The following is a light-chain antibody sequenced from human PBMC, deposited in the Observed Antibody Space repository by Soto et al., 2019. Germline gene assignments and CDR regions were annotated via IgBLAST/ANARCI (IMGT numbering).Light chain of an antibody. CDR3: QQYSSSRT. J-gene: IGKJ1*01. Sequence: EIVLTQSPGTLSLSPGERATLSCRASQSVSSSALAWYQQEPGQAPRRLIYGASSRATGIPDRFSGSGSGTDFTLTISRLEPEDFAVYYCQQYSSSRTFGQGTKVDI. V-gene: IGKV3-20*01. CDR1: QSVSSSA. CDR2: GAS.